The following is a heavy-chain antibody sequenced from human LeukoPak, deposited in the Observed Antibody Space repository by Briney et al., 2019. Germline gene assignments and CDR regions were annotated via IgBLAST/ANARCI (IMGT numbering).Heavy chain of an antibody. J-gene: IGHJ4*02. CDR1: GFTFSRYS. CDR2: ISSSSSTI. Sequence: GGSLRLSCAASGFTFSRYSMNWVRQAPGKELEWVSYISSSSSTIYYADSVKGRFTISRDNAKNSLFLQMNSLRAEDTAVYYCARGDCSGGSCYLSLTTIDYWGQGTLVTVSS. D-gene: IGHD2-15*01. V-gene: IGHV3-48*01. CDR3: ARGDCSGGSCYLSLTTIDY.